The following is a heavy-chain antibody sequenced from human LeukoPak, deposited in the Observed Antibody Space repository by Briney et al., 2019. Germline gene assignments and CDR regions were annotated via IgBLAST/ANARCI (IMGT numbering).Heavy chain of an antibody. D-gene: IGHD3-22*01. V-gene: IGHV3-7*01. CDR3: ARDGLPIYDSSGYYYS. CDR2: IKQDGSEK. J-gene: IGHJ4*02. CDR1: GFTFSSYW. Sequence: GGSLGLSCAASGFTFSSYWMSWVRQAPGKGLEWVANIKQDGSEKYYVDSVKGRFTISRDNAKNSLYLQMNSLRAEDTAVYYCARDGLPIYDSSGYYYSWGQGTLVTVPS.